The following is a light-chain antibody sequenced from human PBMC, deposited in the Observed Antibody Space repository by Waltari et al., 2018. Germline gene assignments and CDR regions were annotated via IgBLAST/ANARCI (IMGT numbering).Light chain of an antibody. J-gene: IGLJ2*01. Sequence: QSALTQPASVSGSPGQSITIPCTGTSSAVGGYNYVPWYQQHPGKVPQLVIYDVTYRPSGVSNRFSGSKSGNTASLTISGLQAEDEADYYCSSYTSRTTLVLFGGGTKLTVL. CDR1: SSAVGGYNY. CDR2: DVT. V-gene: IGLV2-14*03. CDR3: SSYTSRTTLVL.